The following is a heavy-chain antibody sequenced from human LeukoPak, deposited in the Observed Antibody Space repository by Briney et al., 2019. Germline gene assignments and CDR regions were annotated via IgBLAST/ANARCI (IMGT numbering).Heavy chain of an antibody. CDR1: GGSISSGGYY. Sequence: SQTLSLTCTVSGGSISSGGYYWSWIRQHPGKGLEWIGYIYYSGSTYYNPSLKSRVTISVDTSKNQFSLKLSSVTAADTAVYYCARRDYGLPNWFDPWGQGTLVTVSS. CDR2: IYYSGST. D-gene: IGHD4-17*01. CDR3: ARRDYGLPNWFDP. J-gene: IGHJ5*02. V-gene: IGHV4-31*03.